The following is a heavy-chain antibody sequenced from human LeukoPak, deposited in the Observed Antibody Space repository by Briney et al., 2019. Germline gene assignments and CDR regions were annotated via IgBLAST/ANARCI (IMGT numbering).Heavy chain of an antibody. V-gene: IGHV4-39*01. CDR3: ARRHFGSALRDY. CDR1: GGSISSGSYY. CDR2: IYYSGST. D-gene: IGHD3-10*01. Sequence: SETLSLTCTVSGGSISSGSYYWGWIRQPPGKGLEWIGNIYYSGSTSYNPSLKSRVTISVDTSKNQLSLKLSSVTAADTAVYYCARRHFGSALRDYWGQGTLVTVSS. J-gene: IGHJ4*02.